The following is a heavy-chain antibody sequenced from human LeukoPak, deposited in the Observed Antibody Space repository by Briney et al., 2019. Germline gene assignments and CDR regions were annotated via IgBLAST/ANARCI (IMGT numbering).Heavy chain of an antibody. V-gene: IGHV1-2*02. Sequence: GASVTVSCKASGYTFTDYYMHWVRQAPGQGHEWMGWINPNSGGTNFAQKFQGRVAMTRDTSISTAYMELGSLRSDDTAVYYCARARWQLVPYFDSWGQGTLVTVSS. CDR2: INPNSGGT. D-gene: IGHD6-6*01. CDR1: GYTFTDYY. CDR3: ARARWQLVPYFDS. J-gene: IGHJ4*02.